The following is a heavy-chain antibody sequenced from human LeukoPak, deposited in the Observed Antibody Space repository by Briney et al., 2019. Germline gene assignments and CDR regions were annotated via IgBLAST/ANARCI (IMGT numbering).Heavy chain of an antibody. V-gene: IGHV3-23*01. CDR1: GFTFNIYV. D-gene: IGHD2-2*01. CDR2: ISGSGGST. J-gene: IGHJ4*02. CDR3: AKVRSTSCKYCFEY. Sequence: GGSLRLSCAASGFTFNIYVMTWVRQAPGKGLEWVSGISGSGGSTYYADSVKGRFTISRDNSKNTVYLQMNSLRAEDTVIYYCAKVRSTSCKYCFEYWGQGTLVTVSS.